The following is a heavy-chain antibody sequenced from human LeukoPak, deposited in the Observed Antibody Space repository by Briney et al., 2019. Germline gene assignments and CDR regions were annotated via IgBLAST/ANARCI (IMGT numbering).Heavy chain of an antibody. CDR1: GFTFSSYG. V-gene: IGHV3-30*02. CDR2: IWYDESKR. Sequence: GGSLRLSCAASGFTFSSYGMHWVRQAPGKGLEWVASIWYDESKRSYADSVKGRFTISRDNSKNTLYLHMNSLRAEDTAVYYCARYGTTVTFDYWGQGTLVTVSS. D-gene: IGHD1-1*01. J-gene: IGHJ4*02. CDR3: ARYGTTVTFDY.